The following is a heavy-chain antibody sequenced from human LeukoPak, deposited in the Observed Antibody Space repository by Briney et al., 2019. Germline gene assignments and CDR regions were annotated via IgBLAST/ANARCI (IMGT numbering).Heavy chain of an antibody. V-gene: IGHV4-59*01. CDR1: GGSISTYF. D-gene: IGHD3-22*01. CDR3: ARCQSKYFYDRGGFDI. Sequence: SETLSLTCTVSGGSISTYFWTWIRQPPGKRLESIGDIYKSGSTNYSPSLKIRATISVDTPRNQFSLSLTSVTAADTAVYYCARCQSKYFYDRGGFDIWGQGTMATVSS. J-gene: IGHJ3*02. CDR2: IYKSGST.